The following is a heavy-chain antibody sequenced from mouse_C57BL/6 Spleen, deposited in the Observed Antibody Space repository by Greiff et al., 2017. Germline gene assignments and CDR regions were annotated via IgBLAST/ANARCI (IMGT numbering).Heavy chain of an antibody. D-gene: IGHD2-2*01. CDR2: IDPNSGGT. CDR3: AREGTTMVTRTWFAY. CDR1: GYTFTSYW. V-gene: IGHV1-72*01. Sequence: QVQLQQPGAELVKPGASVKLSCKASGYTFTSYWMHWVKQRPGRGLEWIGRIDPNSGGTKYNEKFKSKATLTVDKPSSTAYMQRSSLTSEDAAGYYCAREGTTMVTRTWFAYWGQGTLVTVSA. J-gene: IGHJ3*01.